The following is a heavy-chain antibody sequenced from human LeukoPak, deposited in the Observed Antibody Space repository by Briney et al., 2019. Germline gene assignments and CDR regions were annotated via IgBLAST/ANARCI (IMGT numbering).Heavy chain of an antibody. CDR2: INHSGST. J-gene: IGHJ6*03. Sequence: SETLSLTCAVYGGSFSGYYWSWIRQPPGKGLEWIGEINHSGSTNYNPSLKSRVTISVDTSKNQFSLKLSSVTAADTAVYYCARVRSDDSSGYYYYYYYMDVWGKGTTVTVSS. V-gene: IGHV4-34*01. CDR1: GGSFSGYY. CDR3: ARVRSDDSSGYYYYYYYMDV. D-gene: IGHD3-22*01.